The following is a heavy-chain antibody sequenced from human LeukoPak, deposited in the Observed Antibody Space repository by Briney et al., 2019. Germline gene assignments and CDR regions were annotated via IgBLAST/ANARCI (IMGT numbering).Heavy chain of an antibody. CDR3: ARESPVAGTSNWFWVF. CDR1: GYTFTGYY. J-gene: IGHJ4*02. D-gene: IGHD6-19*01. Sequence: ASVKVSCKASGYTFTGYYMHWVRQAPGQGLEWMGWINPNSGGTNYAQKFQGRVTMTRDTSISTAYIELSGLRSDDTAVYYCARESPVAGTSNWFWVFWGQGTLLTVSS. CDR2: INPNSGGT. V-gene: IGHV1-2*02.